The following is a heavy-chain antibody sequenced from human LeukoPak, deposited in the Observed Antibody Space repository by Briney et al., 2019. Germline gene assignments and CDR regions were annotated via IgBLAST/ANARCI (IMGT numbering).Heavy chain of an antibody. D-gene: IGHD2-15*01. J-gene: IGHJ5*02. V-gene: IGHV4-34*01. CDR3: ARVDRKAVGH. CDR2: INHSGST. CDR1: GGSFSGYY. Sequence: SETLSLTCAVYGGSFSGYYWSWIRKPPGKGLEWIGEINHSGSTNYNPSLKSRVTISVDTSKNQFSLKLSSVTAADTAVYYCARVDRKAVGHWGQGTLVTVSS.